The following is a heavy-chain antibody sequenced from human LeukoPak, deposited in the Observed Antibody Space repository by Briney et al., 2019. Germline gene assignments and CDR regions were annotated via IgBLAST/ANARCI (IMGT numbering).Heavy chain of an antibody. Sequence: GGSLRLSCAASGFTFSSYGMHWVRQAPGKGLEWVAFIRYDGSNKYYADSVKGRFTISRDNSKNTLYLQMNSLRAEDTAVYYCAKGDYVWGSYRYGHDFDYWGQGTLVTVSS. D-gene: IGHD3-16*02. CDR3: AKGDYVWGSYRYGHDFDY. CDR1: GFTFSSYG. V-gene: IGHV3-30*02. CDR2: IRYDGSNK. J-gene: IGHJ4*02.